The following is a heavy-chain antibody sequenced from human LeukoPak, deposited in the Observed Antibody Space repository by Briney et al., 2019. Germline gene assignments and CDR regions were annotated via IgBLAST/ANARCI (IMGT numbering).Heavy chain of an antibody. CDR3: ARERRDYYGSGSPYYFDY. CDR1: GFTFSSYE. J-gene: IGHJ4*02. CDR2: ISSSGSTI. Sequence: GGSLRLSCAASGFTFSSYEMNWVRQAPGKGLEWVSYISSSGSTIYYADSVKGRFTISRDNAKNSLYLQMNSLRAEDTAVYYCARERRDYYGSGSPYYFDYWGQGTLVTVS. V-gene: IGHV3-48*03. D-gene: IGHD3-10*01.